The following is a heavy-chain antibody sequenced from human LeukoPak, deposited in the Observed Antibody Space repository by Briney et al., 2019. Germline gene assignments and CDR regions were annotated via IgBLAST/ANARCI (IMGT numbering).Heavy chain of an antibody. CDR2: VSYTGRT. J-gene: IGHJ3*01. Sequence: ASATLSLTCTVSGGSLSGHYWSWIRQPPGKRLEWIGYVSYTGRTKYNPSLQSRVTISIDTSKSQFSLKLTSVTSADTAVYSCARLLDNDISGDPDTFDVWGQGTTVIVSS. V-gene: IGHV4-59*11. CDR1: GGSLSGHY. CDR3: ARLLDNDISGDPDTFDV. D-gene: IGHD3-22*01.